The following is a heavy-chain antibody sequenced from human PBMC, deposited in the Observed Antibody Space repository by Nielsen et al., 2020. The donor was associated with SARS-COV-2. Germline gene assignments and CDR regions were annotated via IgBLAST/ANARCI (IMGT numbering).Heavy chain of an antibody. V-gene: IGHV1-8*01. Sequence: ASVKVSCKASGYTFTSYDINWVRQATGQGLEWMGWMNPNSGNTGYAQMFQGRVTMTRNTSISTAYMELSSLRSEDTAVYYCARAPALIGGGVDYGMDVWGQGTTVTVSS. J-gene: IGHJ6*02. CDR2: MNPNSGNT. CDR1: GYTFTSYD. CDR3: ARAPALIGGGVDYGMDV. D-gene: IGHD2-15*01.